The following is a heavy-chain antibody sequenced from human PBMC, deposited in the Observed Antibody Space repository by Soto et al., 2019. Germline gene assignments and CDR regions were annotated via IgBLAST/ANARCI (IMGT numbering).Heavy chain of an antibody. CDR3: ARDGEEGYSCGWDTWLVAFDI. D-gene: IGHD6-19*01. CDR2: IIPILGIA. J-gene: IGHJ3*02. Sequence: QVPLVQSGAEVKKPGSSVKVSCKASGGTFSSYTISWVRQAPGQGLEWMGRIIPILGIANYAQKFQGRVTITADKSTSTAYMELSSLRSEDTAVYYCARDGEEGYSCGWDTWLVAFDIWGQGTMVTVSS. V-gene: IGHV1-69*08. CDR1: GGTFSSYT.